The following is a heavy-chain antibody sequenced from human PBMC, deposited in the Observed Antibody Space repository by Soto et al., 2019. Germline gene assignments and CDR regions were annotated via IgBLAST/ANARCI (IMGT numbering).Heavy chain of an antibody. D-gene: IGHD2-15*01. V-gene: IGHV3-33*01. CDR1: GFTFSSYG. J-gene: IGHJ6*02. CDR2: IWYDGSNK. CDR3: ARSYCSGGSCFLFGMDV. Sequence: GSLRLSCAASGFTFSSYGMHWVRQAPGKGLEWVAVIWYDGSNKYYADSVKGRFTISRDNSKNTLYLQMNSLRAEDTAVYYCARSYCSGGSCFLFGMDVWGQGTTVTVSS.